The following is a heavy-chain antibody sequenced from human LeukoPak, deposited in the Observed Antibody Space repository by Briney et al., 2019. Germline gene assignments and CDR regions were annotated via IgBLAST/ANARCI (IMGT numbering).Heavy chain of an antibody. J-gene: IGHJ4*02. CDR2: IYYSGST. V-gene: IGHV4-59*12. CDR1: GGSISSYY. Sequence: PSETLSLTCTVSGGSISSYYWSWIRQPPGKGLEWIGYIYYSGSTNYNPSLKSRVTISVDTSKNQFSLKLSSVTAADTAVYYCARARKDDYVWGYYFDYWGQGTLVTVSS. D-gene: IGHD3-16*01. CDR3: ARARKDDYVWGYYFDY.